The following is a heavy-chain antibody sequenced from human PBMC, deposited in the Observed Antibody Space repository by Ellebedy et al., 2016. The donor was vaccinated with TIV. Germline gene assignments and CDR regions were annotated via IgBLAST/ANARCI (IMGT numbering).Heavy chain of an antibody. CDR3: ARYPGVAAHYFDY. CDR1: GGSISSYY. J-gene: IGHJ4*02. D-gene: IGHD6-19*01. V-gene: IGHV4-59*01. Sequence: MPSETLSLTCTVSGGSISSYYWSWIRQPPGKGLEWIGYIYYSVSTNYNPSLKSRVTISVDTSKNQFSLKLSSVTAADTAVYYCARYPGVAAHYFDYWGQGTLVTVSS. CDR2: IYYSVST.